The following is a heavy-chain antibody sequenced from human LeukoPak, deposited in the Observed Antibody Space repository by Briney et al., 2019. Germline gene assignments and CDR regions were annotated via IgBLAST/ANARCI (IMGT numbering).Heavy chain of an antibody. CDR1: VFTFSSYD. CDR2: ISGSGGST. J-gene: IGHJ6*03. D-gene: IGHD2-15*01. V-gene: IGHV3-23*01. CDR3: ARVLRYCRGGNCYSGGLGYMDV. Sequence: GGSLRLSCAASVFTFSSYDMSWVRQAPGKGLERVSAISGSGGSTYYADSVKGRFTISRDNAKNSLFLQKNSLRAEDTAVYYCARVLRYCRGGNCYSGGLGYMDVWGKGTTVTVSS.